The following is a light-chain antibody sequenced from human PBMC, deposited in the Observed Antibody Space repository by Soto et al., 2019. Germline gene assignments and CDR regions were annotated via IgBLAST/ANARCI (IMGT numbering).Light chain of an antibody. CDR3: QQLNSYPPF. CDR1: QGISSY. CDR2: AAS. V-gene: IGKV1-9*01. J-gene: IGKJ3*01. Sequence: DIQLTQSPSFLSASVGDRVTITCRASQGISSYLAWYQQKPGKAPKLLIYAASTLQSGVPSRFSGSGSGTELALTISSLQPEDCATYYCQQLNSYPPFFGPGTKVDIK.